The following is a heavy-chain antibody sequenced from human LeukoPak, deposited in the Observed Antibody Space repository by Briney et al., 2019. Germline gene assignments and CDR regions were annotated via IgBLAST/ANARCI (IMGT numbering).Heavy chain of an antibody. CDR3: ARDNWNYGSSMDV. J-gene: IGHJ6*02. D-gene: IGHD1-7*01. CDR1: GGSVSSYY. Sequence: PSETLSLTCTVSGGSVSSYYWSWIRQPPGKGLEWTGYIYYSGSTNYNPSLKSRVTISVDTSKNQFSLKLSSVTAADTAVYHCARDNWNYGSSMDVWGQGTTVTVSS. CDR2: IYYSGST. V-gene: IGHV4-59*02.